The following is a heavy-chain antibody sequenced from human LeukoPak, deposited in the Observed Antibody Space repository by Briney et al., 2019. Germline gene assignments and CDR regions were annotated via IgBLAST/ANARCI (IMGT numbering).Heavy chain of an antibody. D-gene: IGHD1-1*01. J-gene: IGHJ3*02. CDR3: ARAMTTSDAFDI. Sequence: SETLSLTCAVYGGSFSGYYWSWIRQPPGKGLEWIGEINHSGSTNYNPSLKSRVTISVDTSKNQFSLKLSSVTAADTAVYYCARAMTTSDAFDIWGQGTMVTVSS. CDR2: INHSGST. V-gene: IGHV4-34*01. CDR1: GGSFSGYY.